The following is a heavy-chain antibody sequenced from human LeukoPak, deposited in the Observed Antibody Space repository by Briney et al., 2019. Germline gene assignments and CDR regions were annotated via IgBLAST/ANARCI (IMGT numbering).Heavy chain of an antibody. J-gene: IGHJ4*02. V-gene: IGHV3-15*01. Sequence: PGGSLRLSCAASGFSFMNAWMIWVRQAPGKGREWVGRINSNADGGTPDYAAPARGRFTISRDDSKNTLYLQMNSLKTAETAVYYCTTFYHEYSPYWGRGTLATVSS. CDR3: TTFYHEYSPY. CDR2: INSNADGGTP. D-gene: IGHD2/OR15-2a*01. CDR1: GFSFMNAW.